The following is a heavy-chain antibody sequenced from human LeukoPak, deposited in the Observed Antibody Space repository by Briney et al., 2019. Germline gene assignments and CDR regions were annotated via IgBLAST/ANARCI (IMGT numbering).Heavy chain of an antibody. CDR1: GYTFTGYD. J-gene: IGHJ6*03. CDR3: ARGVAVAANPLLYYYMDV. D-gene: IGHD6-19*01. Sequence: ASVKVSCKASGYTFTGYDMHWVRQAPGQGLEWMGWINPNSGHTTYAQRFPGRVTITMDTSISTAYMELSRLTFDDTDVYCCARGVAVAANPLLYYYMDVWGKGNTVPISS. V-gene: IGHV1-2*02. CDR2: INPNSGHT.